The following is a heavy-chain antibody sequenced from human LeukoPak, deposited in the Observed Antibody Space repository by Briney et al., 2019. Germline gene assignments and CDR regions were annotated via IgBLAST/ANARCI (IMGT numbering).Heavy chain of an antibody. V-gene: IGHV3-11*04. CDR2: ISSSGSTI. J-gene: IGHJ6*03. CDR1: GFTFSDYY. D-gene: IGHD2-2*01. Sequence: PGRSLRLSCAASGFTFSDYYMSWIRQAPGKGLEWVSYISSSGSTIYYADSVKGRFTISRDNAKNSLYLQMNSLRAEDTAVYYCARDVPSVVVVPAATLYYYYYMDVWGKGTTVTVSS. CDR3: ARDVPSVVVVPAATLYYYYYMDV.